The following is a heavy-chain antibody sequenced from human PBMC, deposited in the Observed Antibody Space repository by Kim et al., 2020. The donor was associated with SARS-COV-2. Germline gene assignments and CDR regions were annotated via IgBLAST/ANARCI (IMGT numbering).Heavy chain of an antibody. V-gene: IGHV3-48*03. CDR1: GFTFSSYE. J-gene: IGHJ6*02. Sequence: GGSLRLSCAASGFTFSSYEMNWVRQAPGKGLEWVSYISSSGSTIYYADSVKGRFTISRDNAKNSLYLQMNSLRAEDTAVYYCARVSYDILTGYYNVVYYYYYGMDVWGQGTTVTVSS. CDR3: ARVSYDILTGYYNVVYYYYYGMDV. CDR2: ISSSGSTI. D-gene: IGHD3-9*01.